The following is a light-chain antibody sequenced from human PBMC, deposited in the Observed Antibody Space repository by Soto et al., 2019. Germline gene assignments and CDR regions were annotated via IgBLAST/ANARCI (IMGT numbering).Light chain of an antibody. CDR1: QGISSY. CDR3: QQLNSYPLT. V-gene: IGKV1-9*01. Sequence: DLQLTQYPSFLSASVGDRVTITCRASQGISSYLAWYQQKPGKAPKLLIYAASTLQSGVPSRFSGSGSGTEFTLTISSLQPEDFATYYCQQLNSYPLTFGPGTKVDIK. CDR2: AAS. J-gene: IGKJ3*01.